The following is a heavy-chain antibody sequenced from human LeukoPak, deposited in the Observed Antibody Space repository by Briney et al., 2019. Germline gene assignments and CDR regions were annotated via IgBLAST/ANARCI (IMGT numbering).Heavy chain of an antibody. CDR2: INPNSGGT. D-gene: IGHD3-10*01. J-gene: IGHJ5*02. CDR1: GYTFTGYY. CDR3: ARGGVRGVMRSWFDP. Sequence: ASVKVSCKASGYTFTGYYMHWVRQAPGQGLEWMGWINPNSGGTNYAQKFQGRVTMTRDTSISTAYMELSRLRSDDTAVYYGARGGVRGVMRSWFDPWGQGTLVTVSS. V-gene: IGHV1-2*02.